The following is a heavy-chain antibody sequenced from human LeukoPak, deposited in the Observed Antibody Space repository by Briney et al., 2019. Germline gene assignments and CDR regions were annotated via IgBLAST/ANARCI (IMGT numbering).Heavy chain of an antibody. CDR1: GGSISSYY. Sequence: SETLSLTCTVSGGSISSYYRSWIRRPPGQGLEWIGYIYYSGSTNYNPSLKSRVTISVDTSKNQFSLKLSSVTAADTAVYYCARTGGQQLADFDYWGQGTLVTVSS. CDR2: IYYSGST. V-gene: IGHV4-59*01. CDR3: ARTGGQQLADFDY. D-gene: IGHD6-6*01. J-gene: IGHJ4*02.